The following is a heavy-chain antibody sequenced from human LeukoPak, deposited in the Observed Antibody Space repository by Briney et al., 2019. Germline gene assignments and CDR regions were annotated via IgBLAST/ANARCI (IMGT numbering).Heavy chain of an antibody. D-gene: IGHD6-13*01. CDR1: GFTFDDYA. V-gene: IGHV3-9*01. Sequence: GGSLRLSCAASGFTFDDYAMHWVRQAPGKGLEWVSGISWNSGSIGYADSVKGRFTISRDNAKNSLYPQMNSLRAEDTALYYCAKDIVAAGPRNYYYYGMDVWSQGTTVTVSS. J-gene: IGHJ6*02. CDR3: AKDIVAAGPRNYYYYGMDV. CDR2: ISWNSGSI.